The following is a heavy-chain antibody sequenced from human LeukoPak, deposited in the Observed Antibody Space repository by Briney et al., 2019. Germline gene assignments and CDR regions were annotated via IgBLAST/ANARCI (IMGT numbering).Heavy chain of an antibody. Sequence: SETLSLTCTVSGGSISSYYWSWIRQPAGKGLEWIGRIYTSGSTNYNPSLKSRVTMSVDTSKNQFFLKLSSVTAADTAVYYCARLLVFSGPISSSWAYYMDVWGKGTTVTVSS. CDR3: ARLLVFSGPISSSWAYYMDV. CDR2: IYTSGST. V-gene: IGHV4-4*07. D-gene: IGHD6-13*01. J-gene: IGHJ6*03. CDR1: GGSISSYY.